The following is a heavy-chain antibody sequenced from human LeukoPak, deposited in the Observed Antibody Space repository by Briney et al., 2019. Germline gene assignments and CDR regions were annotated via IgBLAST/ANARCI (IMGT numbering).Heavy chain of an antibody. CDR1: GFTFDDYA. Sequence: GGSLRLSCAASGFTFDDYAMHWVRQAPGKGLEWVSGISWNSGSIGYADSVKGRFTISRDNAKNSLYLQTNSLRAEDTALYYCAKDRRYCSGGSCYTYYYGMDVWGQGTTVTVSS. V-gene: IGHV3-9*01. CDR3: AKDRRYCSGGSCYTYYYGMDV. J-gene: IGHJ6*02. D-gene: IGHD2-15*01. CDR2: ISWNSGSI.